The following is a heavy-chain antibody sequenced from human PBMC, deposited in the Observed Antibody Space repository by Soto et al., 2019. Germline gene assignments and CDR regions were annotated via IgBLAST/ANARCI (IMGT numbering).Heavy chain of an antibody. CDR2: MDPRNGNT. CDR1: GYTFSNFD. V-gene: IGHV1-8*01. Sequence: QVQLVQSGAEVKKPGASVKVSCKASGYTFSNFDINWVRQAPGQGLEWVGWMDPRNGNTGYAEKFQGRVTMTGNTAISTAYMELSSLRSEDTAVYYCARDLGDFRSTSRVFLYVMDVWGQGTTVTVS. D-gene: IGHD3-3*01. J-gene: IGHJ6*02. CDR3: ARDLGDFRSTSRVFLYVMDV.